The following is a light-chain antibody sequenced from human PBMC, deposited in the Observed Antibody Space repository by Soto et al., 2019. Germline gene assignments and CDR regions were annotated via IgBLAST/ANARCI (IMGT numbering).Light chain of an antibody. CDR2: GAS. Sequence: EIVLTQSPGTLSLSPGERATLSCRASQSVSSSYLAWYQQKPGQAPRLLIYGASSRATGIPDRFSGSGSGTDFTLTISRLEPEDFAVYYCQQYGSYTLGQGTKLEIK. V-gene: IGKV3-20*01. CDR1: QSVSSSY. CDR3: QQYGSYT. J-gene: IGKJ2*01.